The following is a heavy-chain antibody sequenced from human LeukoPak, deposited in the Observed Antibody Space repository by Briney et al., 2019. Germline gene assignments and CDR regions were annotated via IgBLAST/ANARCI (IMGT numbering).Heavy chain of an antibody. Sequence: GGSLRLSCAASGFTFSSYSMNWVRQAPGKGLEWVSAISGSGGSTYYADSVKGRFTISRDNSKNTLYLQVNSLRAEDTAVYYCAKQDSVWSFDAFDIWGQGTMVTVSS. J-gene: IGHJ3*02. CDR1: GFTFSSYS. CDR3: AKQDSVWSFDAFDI. D-gene: IGHD3-10*01. CDR2: ISGSGGST. V-gene: IGHV3-23*01.